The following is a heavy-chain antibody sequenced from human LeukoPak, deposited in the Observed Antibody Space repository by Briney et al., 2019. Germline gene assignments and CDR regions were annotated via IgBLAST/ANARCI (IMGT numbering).Heavy chain of an antibody. V-gene: IGHV3-30*02. Sequence: GGSLRLSCAASGFTFSSYGMHWVRQAPGKGLEWVAFIRYDGSNKYYADSVKGRFTISRDNSKNTLYLQMNSLRAEDTAVYYCAKDPGWLRSLAYFDLWGRGTLVTVSS. D-gene: IGHD5-12*01. CDR1: GFTFSSYG. CDR3: AKDPGWLRSLAYFDL. CDR2: IRYDGSNK. J-gene: IGHJ2*01.